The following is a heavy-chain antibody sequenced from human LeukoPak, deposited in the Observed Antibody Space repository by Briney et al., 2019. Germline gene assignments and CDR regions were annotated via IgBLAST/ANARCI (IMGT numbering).Heavy chain of an antibody. Sequence: SGTLSLTCAVSGGSISSSNWWSWVRQPPGKGLEWIGEIYHSGSTNYNPSLKSRVTISVDKSKNQFSLKLSSVTAADTAVYYCASARGYSYGTTFDYWGQGTLVTVSS. CDR1: GGSISSSNW. D-gene: IGHD5-18*01. CDR2: IYHSGST. J-gene: IGHJ4*02. V-gene: IGHV4-4*02. CDR3: ASARGYSYGTTFDY.